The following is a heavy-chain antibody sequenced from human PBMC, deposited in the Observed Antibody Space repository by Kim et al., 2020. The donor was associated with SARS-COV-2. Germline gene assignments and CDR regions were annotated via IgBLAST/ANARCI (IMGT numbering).Heavy chain of an antibody. D-gene: IGHD2-2*01. CDR2: IYNSGST. CDR3: ARPPGYCSSTSCSYYFDY. Sequence: SETLSLTCTVSGYSISSGYYWGWIRQPPGKGLEWIGSIYNSGSTYYNPSLKSRVTISVDTSKNQFSLKLSTVTAADTAVYYCARPPGYCSSTSCSYYFDYWGQGTLVTVSS. J-gene: IGHJ4*02. V-gene: IGHV4-38-2*02. CDR1: GYSISSGYY.